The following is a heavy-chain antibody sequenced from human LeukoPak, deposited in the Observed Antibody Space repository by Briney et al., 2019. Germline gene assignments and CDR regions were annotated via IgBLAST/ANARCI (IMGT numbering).Heavy chain of an antibody. V-gene: IGHV1-2*02. CDR3: ARKKGDVVATYDY. D-gene: IGHD5-12*01. J-gene: IGHJ4*02. CDR1: GHTFSAYY. Sequence: ASVKVSCKSSGHTFSAYYMHWVRQAPGQGLEWMGWINPHSGATHSAQKFQGRVTMTRDTSISTDYMELSSLTSDDTAVHSCARKKGDVVATYDYWGQGTLVTVSS. CDR2: INPHSGAT.